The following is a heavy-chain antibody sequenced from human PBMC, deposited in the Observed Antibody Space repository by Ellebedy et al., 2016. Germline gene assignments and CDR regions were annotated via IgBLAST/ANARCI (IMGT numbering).Heavy chain of an antibody. CDR3: ARGSVVVPYYFDY. CDR2: IYYSGST. Sequence: SETLSLTXTVSGGSISSSSYYWGWIRQPPGKGLEWIGSIYYSGSTYYNPSLKSRVTISVDTSKNQFSLKLSSVTAADTAVYYCARGSVVVPYYFDYWGQGTLVTVSS. D-gene: IGHD2-15*01. V-gene: IGHV4-39*01. CDR1: GGSISSSSYY. J-gene: IGHJ4*02.